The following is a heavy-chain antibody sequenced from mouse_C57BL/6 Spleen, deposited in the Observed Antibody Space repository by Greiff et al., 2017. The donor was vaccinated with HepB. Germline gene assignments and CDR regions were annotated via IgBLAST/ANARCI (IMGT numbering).Heavy chain of an antibody. J-gene: IGHJ2*01. D-gene: IGHD1-1*01. Sequence: EVQLQQSGPELVKPGASVKISCKASGYTFTDYYMNWVKQSHGKSLEWIGDINPNNGGTSYNQKFKGKATLTVDKSSSTAYMELRSLTSEDSAVYYYASSTVVATDCWGQGTTLTVSS. CDR3: ASSTVVATDC. CDR2: INPNNGGT. V-gene: IGHV1-26*01. CDR1: GYTFTDYY.